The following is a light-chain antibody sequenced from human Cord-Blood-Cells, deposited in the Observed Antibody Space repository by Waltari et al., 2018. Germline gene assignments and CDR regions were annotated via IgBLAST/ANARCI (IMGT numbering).Light chain of an antibody. Sequence: DIQMTQSPSSLSASVGVRVTITCRASQSISSYLNWYQQKPGKAPKLLIYAASSLQSGVPSRCSASGSGTDFTLTISSLQPEDFATYYCQQSYSTPFTFGPGTKVDIK. V-gene: IGKV1-39*01. CDR1: QSISSY. J-gene: IGKJ3*01. CDR3: QQSYSTPFT. CDR2: AAS.